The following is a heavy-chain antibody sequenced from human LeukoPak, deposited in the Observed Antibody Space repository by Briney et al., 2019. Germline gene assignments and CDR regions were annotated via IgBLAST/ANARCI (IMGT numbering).Heavy chain of an antibody. CDR1: GFIFSDYY. V-gene: IGHV3-11*01. CDR2: ISSDGTTT. Sequence: GGSLRLSCAASGFIFSDYYMSWIRQAPGKGLEWISYISSDGTTTHFADSVKGRATISRDNVKNSLYLRMNSLRAEDTAEYYCARGSRWLQLHDDYWGQGTLVTVSS. D-gene: IGHD5-24*01. J-gene: IGHJ4*02. CDR3: ARGSRWLQLHDDY.